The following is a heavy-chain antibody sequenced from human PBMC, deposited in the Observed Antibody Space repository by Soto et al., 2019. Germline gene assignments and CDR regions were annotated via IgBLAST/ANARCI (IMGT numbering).Heavy chain of an antibody. CDR3: AKDGAPRYCSRSSCHPAGAY. Sequence: PGGSLRLSCAGSGFTFSNYGLHWVRQAPGKGLDWVSFISFDGSHKYYADSVKGRFTISRDNSNNMLYLQMGSLTTEDTAVYYCAKDGAPRYCSRSSCHPAGAYWGQGTLVTVSS. J-gene: IGHJ4*02. CDR1: GFTFSNYG. V-gene: IGHV3-30*18. CDR2: ISFDGSHK. D-gene: IGHD2-15*01.